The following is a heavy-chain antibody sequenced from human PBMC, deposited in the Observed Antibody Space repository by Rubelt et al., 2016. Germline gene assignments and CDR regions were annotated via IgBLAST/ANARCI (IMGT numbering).Heavy chain of an antibody. CDR2: IYPHDSDT. CDR3: ARRYGSRSLYHFDY. V-gene: IGHV5-51*01. D-gene: IGHD3-16*01. Sequence: ISWVRQMPGKGLEWMGTIYPHDSDTRYSPSFQGQVTISVDKSISTAYLQWRSLKASDTAMYFCARRYGSRSLYHFDYWGQGALVTVSS. J-gene: IGHJ4*02.